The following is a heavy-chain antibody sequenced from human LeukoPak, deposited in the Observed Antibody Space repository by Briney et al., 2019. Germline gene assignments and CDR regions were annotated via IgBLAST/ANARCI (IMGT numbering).Heavy chain of an antibody. Sequence: SETLSLTCTVSGGSISSYYWSWIRQPAGKGLEWIGRIYTSGSTNYNPSLKSRVTMSVDMSKNQFSLKLSSVTAADTAVYYCARDHYDFWSGYQWDTFDYWGQGTLVTVSS. CDR3: ARDHYDFWSGYQWDTFDY. D-gene: IGHD3-3*01. CDR2: IYTSGST. CDR1: GGSISSYY. V-gene: IGHV4-4*07. J-gene: IGHJ4*02.